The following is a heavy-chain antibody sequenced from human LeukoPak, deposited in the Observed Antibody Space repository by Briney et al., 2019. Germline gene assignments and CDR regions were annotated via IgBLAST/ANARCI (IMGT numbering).Heavy chain of an antibody. J-gene: IGHJ3*02. Sequence: SETLSLTCTVSGGSINSYYWSWIRQFPGKGLEWIGYISYSGSTNYNPSLKSRVTISVDTSKNRFSLKLSSVTAADTAVYYCARDPTSRSSAFDIWGQGTMVTVSS. CDR3: ARDPTSRSSAFDI. V-gene: IGHV4-59*01. CDR1: GGSINSYY. CDR2: ISYSGST.